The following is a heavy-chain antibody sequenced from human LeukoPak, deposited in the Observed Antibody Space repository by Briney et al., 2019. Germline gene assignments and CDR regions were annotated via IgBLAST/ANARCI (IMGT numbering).Heavy chain of an antibody. V-gene: IGHV4-39*07. CDR2: IYHSGST. CDR3: ARDRYGSGTAFDY. D-gene: IGHD3-10*01. J-gene: IGHJ4*02. Sequence: SETLSLTCTVSGGSVSSSSDYWGWVRQPPGKGLEWIGEIYHSGSTNYNPSLKSRVTISVDKSRNHFSLKLDSVTAADTAVYYCARDRYGSGTAFDYWGQGTLVTVSS. CDR1: GGSVSSSSDY.